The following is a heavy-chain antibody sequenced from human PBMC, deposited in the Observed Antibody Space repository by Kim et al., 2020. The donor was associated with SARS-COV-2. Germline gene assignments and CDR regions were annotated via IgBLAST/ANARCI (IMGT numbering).Heavy chain of an antibody. Sequence: GESLKISCKGSGYSFSSYWITWVRQMPGKGLEWMGRIDPSDSYTNYSPSFQGHVTISTDKSISTAYLQWSSLKASDTAMYYCARRENYGSGSHSDYWGQGTPVPVSP. D-gene: IGHD3-10*01. CDR2: IDPSDSYT. V-gene: IGHV5-10-1*01. J-gene: IGHJ4*02. CDR3: ARRENYGSGSHSDY. CDR1: GYSFSSYW.